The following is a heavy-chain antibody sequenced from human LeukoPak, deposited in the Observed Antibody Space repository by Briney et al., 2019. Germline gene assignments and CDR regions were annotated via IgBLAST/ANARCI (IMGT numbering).Heavy chain of an antibody. CDR3: ARDAPLYNDILSGPYYYYYYGMDV. J-gene: IGHJ6*02. CDR2: ISAYNGNT. V-gene: IGHV1-18*01. Sequence: ASVKVSCKASGYTFTSCGISWVRQAPGQELEWMGWISAYNGNTNYAQKLQGRVTMTTDTSTSTAYMELRSLRSDDTAVYYCARDAPLYNDILSGPYYYYYYGMDVWGQGTTVTVSS. CDR1: GYTFTSCG. D-gene: IGHD3-9*01.